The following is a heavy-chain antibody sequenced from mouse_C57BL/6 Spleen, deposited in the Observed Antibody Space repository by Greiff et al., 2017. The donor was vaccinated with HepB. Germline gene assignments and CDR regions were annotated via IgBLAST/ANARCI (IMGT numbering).Heavy chain of an antibody. CDR2: IYWGDDK. J-gene: IGHJ1*03. Sequence: QVTLKESGPGILQPSQSLSLTCSSSGFSLSASGMGVGWIRPPPGKGLVWLVHIYWGDDKRYNPFQKSWPITSKNTSRNQIFLKITSMDTADTATYYCARRAPYYYGSSWYFDVWGTGTTVTVSS. V-gene: IGHV8-12*01. CDR1: GFSLSASGMG. CDR3: ARRAPYYYGSSWYFDV. D-gene: IGHD1-1*01.